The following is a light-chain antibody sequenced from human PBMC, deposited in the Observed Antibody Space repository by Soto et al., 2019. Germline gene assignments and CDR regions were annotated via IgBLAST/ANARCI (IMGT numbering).Light chain of an antibody. CDR3: TSYTSSSTYV. J-gene: IGLJ1*01. CDR2: NVS. V-gene: IGLV2-14*01. CDR1: SSDIGAYNY. Sequence: QSALTQPASVSGSPGQSITISCTGTSSDIGAYNYASWYQQHPGKAPKLMIYNVSDRPSGVSNRFSGSKSGNTASLTISGLQAEDEADYYCTSYTSSSTYVFGTGTKVTVL.